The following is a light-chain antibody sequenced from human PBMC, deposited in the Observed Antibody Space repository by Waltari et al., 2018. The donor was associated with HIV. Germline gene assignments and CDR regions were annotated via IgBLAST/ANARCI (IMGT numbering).Light chain of an antibody. CDR3: QSYDSSLSGWV. V-gene: IGLV1-40*01. CDR1: SSNIGAGYD. Sequence: QSVLTQPPSVSGAPGQRVTISCTGSSSNIGAGYDVHWYQQLPGTAPKLLSYGNSKRPSGGPDRFSGSKSGTSASLAITGLQAEDEADYYCQSYDSSLSGWVFGGGTKLTVL. J-gene: IGLJ3*02. CDR2: GNS.